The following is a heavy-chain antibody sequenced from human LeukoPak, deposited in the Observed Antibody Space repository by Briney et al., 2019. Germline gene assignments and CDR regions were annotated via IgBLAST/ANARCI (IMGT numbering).Heavy chain of an antibody. CDR1: GFTFSSYW. D-gene: IGHD6-25*01. CDR3: ARVGARLGAFDI. Sequence: PGGSLRLSCAASGFTFSSYWMHWVRQAPGKGLVWVSRIKSDGSSTSYADSVKGRFTISRDNAKNTLYLQMNSRRAEDTAVYYCARVGARLGAFDIWGQGTMVTVSS. CDR2: IKSDGSST. J-gene: IGHJ3*02. V-gene: IGHV3-74*01.